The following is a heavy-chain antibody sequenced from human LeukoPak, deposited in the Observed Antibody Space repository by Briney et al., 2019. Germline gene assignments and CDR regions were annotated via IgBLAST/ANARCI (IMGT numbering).Heavy chain of an antibody. V-gene: IGHV3-23*01. Sequence: PGGSLRLSCAASGFTFSSYAMSWVRQAPGKGLQWVSDISGSGGSTYYADSVKGRFTISRDNSKNTLYLQMNSLRAEDTAVYYCAKDALRLGELSLIDYWGQGTLVTVSS. CDR1: GFTFSSYA. J-gene: IGHJ4*02. CDR3: AKDALRLGELSLIDY. D-gene: IGHD3-16*02. CDR2: ISGSGGST.